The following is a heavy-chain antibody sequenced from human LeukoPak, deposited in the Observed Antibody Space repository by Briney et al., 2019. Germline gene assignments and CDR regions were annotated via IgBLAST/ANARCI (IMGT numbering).Heavy chain of an antibody. CDR2: INTDGSTT. J-gene: IGHJ3*02. CDR3: AKDLGATSSPSDAFDI. D-gene: IGHD1-26*01. V-gene: IGHV3-74*01. CDR1: GFTFSTYW. Sequence: GGSLRLSCAASGFTFSTYWMHWVRQAPGKGLVWVSRINTDGSTTGYADSVKGRFTISRDNAKNTLYLQMDSLRAEDTALYYCAKDLGATSSPSDAFDIWGQGTMVTVSS.